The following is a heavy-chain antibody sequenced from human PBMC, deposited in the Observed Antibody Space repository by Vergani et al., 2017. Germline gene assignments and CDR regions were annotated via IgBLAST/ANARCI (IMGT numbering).Heavy chain of an antibody. CDR2: IWYDGSNK. CDR3: ARVRDCSSTSCYAEYFDY. V-gene: IGHV3-33*01. D-gene: IGHD2-2*01. Sequence: VQLVESGGGLVQPGGSLRLSCAASGFTFSSYGMHWVRQAPGKGLEWVAVIWYDGSNKYYADSVKGRFTISRDNSKNTLYLQMNSLRAEDTAVYYCARVRDCSSTSCYAEYFDYWGQGTLVTVSS. CDR1: GFTFSSYG. J-gene: IGHJ4*02.